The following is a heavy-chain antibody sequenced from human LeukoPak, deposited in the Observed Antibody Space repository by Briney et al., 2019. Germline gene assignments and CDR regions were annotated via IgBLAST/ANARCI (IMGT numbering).Heavy chain of an antibody. D-gene: IGHD3-10*01. CDR1: GFTFSSYG. CDR3: ARDGSGSYVYAFDI. V-gene: IGHV3-33*01. Sequence: PGGSLRLSCAASGFTFSSYGMHWVRQAPGKGLEWVAVIWYDGSNKYYADSVKGRFTISRDNSKNTLYLQMNSLRAEDTAVYYCARDGSGSYVYAFDIWGQGTMVTVSS. CDR2: IWYDGSNK. J-gene: IGHJ3*02.